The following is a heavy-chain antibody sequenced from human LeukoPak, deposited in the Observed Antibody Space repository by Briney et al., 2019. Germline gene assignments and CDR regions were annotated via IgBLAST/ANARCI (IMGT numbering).Heavy chain of an antibody. CDR2: INHSGST. J-gene: IGHJ6*02. V-gene: IGHV4-4*02. Sequence: SETLSLTCAVSGDSISNNYWWRWVRQPPGKGLEWIGEINHSGSTNYNPSLKSRVTISVDTSKNQFSLKLSSVTAADTAVYYCASGSSSWYFPHYYYGMDVWGQGTTVTVSS. CDR1: GDSISNNYW. CDR3: ASGSSSWYFPHYYYGMDV. D-gene: IGHD6-13*01.